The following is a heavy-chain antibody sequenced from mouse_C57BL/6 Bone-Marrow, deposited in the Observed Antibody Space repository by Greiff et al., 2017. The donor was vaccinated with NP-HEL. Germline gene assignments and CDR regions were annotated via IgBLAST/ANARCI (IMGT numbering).Heavy chain of an antibody. CDR1: GFTFSDYG. CDR3: ARLPGITTVVDWYFDV. CDR2: ISNLAYSI. V-gene: IGHV5-15*01. D-gene: IGHD1-1*01. J-gene: IGHJ1*03. Sequence: EVKLVESGGGLVQPGGSLKLSCAASGFTFSDYGMAWVRQAPRKGPEWVAFISNLAYSIYYADTVTGRFTISRENAKNTLYLEMSSLRSEDTAMYYCARLPGITTVVDWYFDVWGTGTTVTVSS.